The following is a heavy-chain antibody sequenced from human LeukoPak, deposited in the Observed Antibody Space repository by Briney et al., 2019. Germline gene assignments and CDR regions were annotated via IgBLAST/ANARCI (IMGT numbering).Heavy chain of an antibody. J-gene: IGHJ4*02. Sequence: SCKASGGTFSSYGMHWVRQAPGKGLEWVAVISYDGSNKYYADSVKGRFTISRDNSKNTLYLQMNSLRAEDTAVYYCAKDLKRWLQRGYFDYWGQGTLVTVSS. V-gene: IGHV3-30*18. D-gene: IGHD5-24*01. CDR1: GGTFSSYG. CDR3: AKDLKRWLQRGYFDY. CDR2: ISYDGSNK.